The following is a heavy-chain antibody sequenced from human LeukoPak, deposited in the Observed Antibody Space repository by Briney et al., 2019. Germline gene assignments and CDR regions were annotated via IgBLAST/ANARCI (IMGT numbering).Heavy chain of an antibody. V-gene: IGHV4-38-2*02. CDR3: ARDQQFLGWFDP. CDR1: GYSITSGYY. CDR2: IYHTGYT. D-gene: IGHD6-13*01. J-gene: IGHJ5*02. Sequence: SETLSLTCTVSGYSITSGYYWGWVRQPPGKGLEWIASIYHTGYTYYSPSLKSRVTISVDTSKNQFSLKLSSGTAADTAVYYCARDQQFLGWFDPWGQGTLVPVSS.